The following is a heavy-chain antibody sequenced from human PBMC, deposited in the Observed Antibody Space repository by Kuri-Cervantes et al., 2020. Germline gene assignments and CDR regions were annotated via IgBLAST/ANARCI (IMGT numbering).Heavy chain of an antibody. CDR1: GFTLSNHA. V-gene: IGHV3-30-3*01. J-gene: IGHJ4*02. D-gene: IGHD2-2*01. CDR2: ISYDGSNK. CDR3: ARDYHGPDY. Sequence: GESLKISCAASGFTLSNHAMNWVRQAPGKGLEWVAVISYDGSNKYYVDSVKGRFTISRDNSKNTLYLQMNSLRAEDTAVYYCARDYHGPDYWGQGTLVTVSS.